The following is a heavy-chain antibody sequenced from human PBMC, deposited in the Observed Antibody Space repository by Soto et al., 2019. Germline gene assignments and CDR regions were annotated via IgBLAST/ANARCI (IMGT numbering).Heavy chain of an antibody. Sequence: VQLLESGGGLVQPGGSLRLSCAASGFTFSSYAMSWFRQAPGKGLKWVSAISGSGGSTYYADSVKGRFTISRDNSKNTLYLQMNSLRAEDTAVYYCAKGNAGQLYYMDVWGKGTTVTVSS. V-gene: IGHV3-23*01. CDR3: AKGNAGQLYYMDV. CDR2: ISGSGGST. J-gene: IGHJ6*03. CDR1: GFTFSSYA. D-gene: IGHD3-10*01.